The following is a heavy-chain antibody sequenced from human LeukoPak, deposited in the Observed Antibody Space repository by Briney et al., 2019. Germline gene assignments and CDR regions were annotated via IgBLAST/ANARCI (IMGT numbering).Heavy chain of an antibody. CDR1: GFTFSGYG. CDR3: AKDPTHFRVWDDYDNTRLNY. D-gene: IGHD3-22*01. V-gene: IGHV3-30*02. Sequence: GGSLRLSCAASGFTFSGYGMHWVRQAPGKGLEWVAFTRYDGNNKYYADSVKGRFTISRDNSKNTVYLQMNSLRAEDTAVYYCAKDPTHFRVWDDYDNTRLNYWGQGTLVTVSS. CDR2: TRYDGNNK. J-gene: IGHJ4*02.